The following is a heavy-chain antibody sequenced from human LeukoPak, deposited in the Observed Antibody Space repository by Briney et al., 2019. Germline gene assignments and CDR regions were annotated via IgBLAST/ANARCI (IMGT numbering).Heavy chain of an antibody. D-gene: IGHD3-10*01. V-gene: IGHV3-23*01. CDR3: AKVPYSDYGSGRPPFTGV. CDR1: GFSFSNYA. CDR2: ISDSGGGT. J-gene: IGHJ6*02. Sequence: GGSLRLSCAASGFSFSNYAMSWVRQAPGEGLEWVSTISDSGGGTYYADSVKGRFTISRDNSKNTLYLQMTSLRAEDTAIYYCAKVPYSDYGSGRPPFTGVWGQGTTVAVSS.